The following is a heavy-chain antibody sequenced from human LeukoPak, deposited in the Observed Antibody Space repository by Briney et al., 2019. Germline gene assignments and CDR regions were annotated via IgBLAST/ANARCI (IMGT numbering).Heavy chain of an antibody. Sequence: SETLSLTCAVSGGSISSSNWWSWVRQPPGKGLEWIGEIYHSGSTNYNPSLKSRVTISVDTSKNQFSLKLSSVTAADTAVYYCARSTTLVEDAFDIWGQGTMVTVSS. V-gene: IGHV4-4*02. J-gene: IGHJ3*02. CDR3: ARSTTLVEDAFDI. D-gene: IGHD4-23*01. CDR2: IYHSGST. CDR1: GGSISSSNW.